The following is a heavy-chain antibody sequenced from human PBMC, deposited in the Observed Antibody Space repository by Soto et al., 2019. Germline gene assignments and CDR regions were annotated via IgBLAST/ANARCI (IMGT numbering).Heavy chain of an antibody. Sequence: GGSLRLSCAVSGFTFRNYAMHWVRQAPGKGLEWVAVISYDGSNKYYADSVKGRFTISRDNSKNTLYLQMNSLRAEDTAVYYCARDRDTAMVGGNWFDPWGQGTLVTVSS. CDR2: ISYDGSNK. J-gene: IGHJ5*02. CDR3: ARDRDTAMVGGNWFDP. V-gene: IGHV3-30-3*01. D-gene: IGHD5-18*01. CDR1: GFTFRNYA.